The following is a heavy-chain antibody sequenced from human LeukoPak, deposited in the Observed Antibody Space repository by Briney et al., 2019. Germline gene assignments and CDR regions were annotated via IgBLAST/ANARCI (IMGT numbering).Heavy chain of an antibody. J-gene: IGHJ4*02. CDR1: GGSISSNNW. CDR2: IYYSGST. Sequence: SETLSLTCAVSGGSISSNNWWSWIRQPPGKGLEWIGYIYYSGSTYYNPSLKSRITISVDTSKNQFSLKLSSVTAADTAVYYCARDSSGYYRLDYWGQGTLVTVSS. D-gene: IGHD3-22*01. V-gene: IGHV4-30-4*01. CDR3: ARDSSGYYRLDY.